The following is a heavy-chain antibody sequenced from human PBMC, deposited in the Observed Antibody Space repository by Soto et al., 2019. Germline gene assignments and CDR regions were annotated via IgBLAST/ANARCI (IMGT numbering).Heavy chain of an antibody. CDR3: ATDKACFSSTCYGPLDY. D-gene: IGHD2-2*01. Sequence: SVKVSCKASGGTFSDFTVSWVRQAPGQGLEWMGRIIPMFDITNYAQKFQGRVTISADRSASTAYMELSSLRSEDTAVYYCATDKACFSSTCYGPLDYWGQGTLVTVSS. CDR2: IIPMFDIT. CDR1: GGTFSDFT. V-gene: IGHV1-69*04. J-gene: IGHJ4*02.